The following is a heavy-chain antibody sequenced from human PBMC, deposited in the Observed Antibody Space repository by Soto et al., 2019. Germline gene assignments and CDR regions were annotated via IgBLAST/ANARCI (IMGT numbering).Heavy chain of an antibody. D-gene: IGHD2-15*01. CDR1: GFTFSSYW. CDR2: IKQDGSEK. V-gene: IGHV3-7*01. J-gene: IGHJ4*02. CDR3: AREGRGCSGGSCYENIDY. Sequence: GGSLRLSCAASGFTFSSYWMSWVRQAPGKGLEWVANIKQDGSEKYYVDSVKGRFTISRDNAKNSLYLQMNSLRAEDTAVYYCAREGRGCSGGSCYENIDYWGQGTLVTVSS.